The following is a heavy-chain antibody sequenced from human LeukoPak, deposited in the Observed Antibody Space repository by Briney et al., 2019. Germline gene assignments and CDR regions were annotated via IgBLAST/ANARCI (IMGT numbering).Heavy chain of an antibody. J-gene: IGHJ4*02. CDR3: AKASAMIVVVSKHFDY. CDR1: GFLFSNYA. V-gene: IGHV3-23*01. Sequence: GGSLRLSCAASGFLFSNYAMSWVRQAPGKGLQWVSAFSGSGGSTYYADSVKGRFTISRDNSRNTLYLQMNSLRAEDTAVYYCAKASAMIVVVSKHFDYWGQGTLVTVSS. CDR2: FSGSGGST. D-gene: IGHD3-22*01.